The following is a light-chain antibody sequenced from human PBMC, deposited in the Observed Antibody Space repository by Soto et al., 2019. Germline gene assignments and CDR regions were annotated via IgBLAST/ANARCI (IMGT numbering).Light chain of an antibody. CDR3: QQVDSYPRT. J-gene: IGKJ1*01. Sequence: IPLSQFPTSLAAPGGDRVTGTCRASQGIGTYLVWYQQKSGKAPTVLIYASSTLQTGVPSRFSGSGSGTDFSLTISSLHPEDVATYYCQQVDSYPRTFGQGTKVDIK. V-gene: IGKV1-9*01. CDR1: QGIGTY. CDR2: ASS.